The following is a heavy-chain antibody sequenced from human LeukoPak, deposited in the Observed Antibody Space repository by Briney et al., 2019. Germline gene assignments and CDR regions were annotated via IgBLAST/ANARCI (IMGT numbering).Heavy chain of an antibody. CDR3: ARLHCSSTSCYRLWALNYFDY. CDR2: IYTSGST. V-gene: IGHV4-4*07. D-gene: IGHD2-2*01. CDR1: GGSISSYY. Sequence: SETLSLTCTVSGGSISSYYWSWIRQPAGKGLEWIGRIYTSGSTNYNPSLKSRVTMSVDTSKNQFSLKLSSVTAADTAVYYCARLHCSSTSCYRLWALNYFDYWGQGTLVTVSS. J-gene: IGHJ4*02.